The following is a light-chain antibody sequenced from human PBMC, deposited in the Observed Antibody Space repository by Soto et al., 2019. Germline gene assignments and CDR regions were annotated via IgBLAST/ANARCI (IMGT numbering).Light chain of an antibody. CDR3: QQYNKFSWT. J-gene: IGKJ1*01. CDR1: QSIDKW. Sequence: DIQMTQSPSTLSASVGDRVTITCRASQSIDKWVAWYQQKPGKAPKLLIWKASLLTSGGTSRFCGSGSVTEFTLTISSLQPDDVGSYFCQQYNKFSWTFGQGTKVEIK. V-gene: IGKV1-5*03. CDR2: KAS.